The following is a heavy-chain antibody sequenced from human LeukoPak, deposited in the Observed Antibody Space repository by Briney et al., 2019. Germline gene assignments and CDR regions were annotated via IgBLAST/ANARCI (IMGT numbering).Heavy chain of an antibody. CDR2: MTLPVGAP. CDR1: GYTFSSYD. J-gene: IGHJ4*02. V-gene: IGHV1-8*01. D-gene: IGHD3-10*01. CDR3: ARGLSDYYGSGRYYIFYY. Sequence: ATVKVSCTASGYTFSSYDINWVPQATGQGHECVGWMTLPVGAPASAHPFRGRVPITRTTSISTAYMELSSLRSEAPAVYYCARGLSDYYGSGRYYIFYYWGQGTLVTDSS.